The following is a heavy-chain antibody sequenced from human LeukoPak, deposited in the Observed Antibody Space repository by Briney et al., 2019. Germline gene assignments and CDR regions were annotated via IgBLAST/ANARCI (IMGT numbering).Heavy chain of an antibody. CDR3: ARLGGYEFYFDY. J-gene: IGHJ4*02. V-gene: IGHV4-39*01. D-gene: IGHD5-12*01. CDR1: GGSISSSSYY. Sequence: TSETLSLTCTVSGGSISSSSYYWGWLRQPPGKGLEWIGSIYYSGSTYYNPSLKSRVTISVDTSKNQFSLKLSSVTAADTAVYYCARLGGYEFYFDYWGQGTLVTVSS. CDR2: IYYSGST.